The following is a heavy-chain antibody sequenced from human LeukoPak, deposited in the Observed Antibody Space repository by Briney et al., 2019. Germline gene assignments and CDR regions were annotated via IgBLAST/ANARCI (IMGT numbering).Heavy chain of an antibody. CDR2: IFYSGST. D-gene: IGHD1-7*01. CDR1: RGSMTGTSHF. J-gene: IGHJ3*02. V-gene: IGHV4-39*01. CDR3: ARRLWNYEDAFDI. Sequence: PSETLSLTCTVSRGSMTGTSHFWAWIRQPPGKGLEWIGNIFYSGSTDYSPSLKSRATISVDTSKNQFSLKLRSVTAADTALYYCARRLWNYEDAFDIWGQGTMVTVSP.